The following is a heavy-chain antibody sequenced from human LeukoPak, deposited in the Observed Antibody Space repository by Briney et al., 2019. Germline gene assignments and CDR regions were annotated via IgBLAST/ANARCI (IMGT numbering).Heavy chain of an antibody. Sequence: GGSLRLSCAASGFTFSSYAMNWVRQAPGKGLEWVSSISSSSSYIYYADSVKGRFTISRDNAKNSLYLQMNSPRAEDTAVYYCARDYYDSTDDAFDIWGQGTMVTVSS. CDR3: ARDYYDSTDDAFDI. D-gene: IGHD3-22*01. V-gene: IGHV3-21*01. J-gene: IGHJ3*02. CDR2: ISSSSSYI. CDR1: GFTFSSYA.